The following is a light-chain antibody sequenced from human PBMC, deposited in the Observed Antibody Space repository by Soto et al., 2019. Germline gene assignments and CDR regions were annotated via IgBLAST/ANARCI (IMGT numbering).Light chain of an antibody. CDR3: QSYDSSLRGSNV. V-gene: IGLV2-11*01. Sequence: QSALTQPRSVSGSPGQSVTISCTGTSSDVGGYNYVSWYQQHPGKAPKLMIYDVSNRPSGVPDRFSGSKSGNTASLTISGLQAEDEADYYCQSYDSSLRGSNVFGTGTKLTVL. CDR1: SSDVGGYNY. J-gene: IGLJ1*01. CDR2: DVS.